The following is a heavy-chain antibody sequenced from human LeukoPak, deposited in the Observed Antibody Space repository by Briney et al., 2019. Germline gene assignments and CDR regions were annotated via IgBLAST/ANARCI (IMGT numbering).Heavy chain of an antibody. D-gene: IGHD3-22*01. CDR3: ARRLSPYYYDSSGYQFDY. V-gene: IGHV4-34*01. CDR2: INHSGST. CDR1: GGSFSGYY. Sequence: SETLSLTCAVYGGSFSGYYWSWIRQPPGKGLEWIGEINHSGSTNYNPSLKSRVTISVGTSKNQFSLKLSSVTAADTAVYYCARRLSPYYYDSSGYQFDYWGQGTLVTVSS. J-gene: IGHJ4*02.